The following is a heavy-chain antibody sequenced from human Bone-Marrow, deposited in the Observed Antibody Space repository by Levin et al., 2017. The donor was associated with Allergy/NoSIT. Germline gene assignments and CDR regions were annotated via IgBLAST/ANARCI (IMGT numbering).Heavy chain of an antibody. CDR3: ARYPLFRGDFQTWDYYFDF. D-gene: IGHD2-21*02. CDR2: TSSSGST. Sequence: PSETLSLTCTVSGGAIRNFFWSWLRQSAGKGLEWIGRTSSSGSTYYNPSLQSRVSMSVDTTKNRFSLELTSVTAADTAVYYCARYPLFRGDFQTWDYYFDFWGKGTLVTVSS. J-gene: IGHJ4*02. CDR1: GGAIRNFF. V-gene: IGHV4-59*10.